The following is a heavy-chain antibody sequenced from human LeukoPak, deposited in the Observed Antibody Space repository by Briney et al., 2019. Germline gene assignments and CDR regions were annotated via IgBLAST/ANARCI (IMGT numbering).Heavy chain of an antibody. V-gene: IGHV3-23*01. D-gene: IGHD1-26*01. CDR2: TSSSDAGT. J-gene: IGHJ4*02. Sequence: GGSLRLSCAASGFPLSSHAMSWVRQAPGKGLEWVSATSSSDAGTYYADSVRGRFTISRDNSKNTLYLQMNSLRAEDTAVYYCAKGGLIVGAIVDYWGQGTLVTVSS. CDR1: GFPLSSHA. CDR3: AKGGLIVGAIVDY.